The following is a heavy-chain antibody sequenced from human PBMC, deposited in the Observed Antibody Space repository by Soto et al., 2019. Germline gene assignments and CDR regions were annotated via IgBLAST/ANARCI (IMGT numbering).Heavy chain of an antibody. CDR3: ARWISGGYSDWFDP. CDR1: GYNFMRYG. Sequence: QVQLVQSGAEVKKPGASVKVSCKASGYNFMRYGFTWVRQAPGQGLEWMGWINVDNGETKYPQKIQGRVTMTTDTSTRTVYMEPRSLTSNDTAVYYCARWISGGYSDWFDPWGHGTLVTVSS. V-gene: IGHV1-18*04. D-gene: IGHD1-26*01. J-gene: IGHJ5*02. CDR2: INVDNGET.